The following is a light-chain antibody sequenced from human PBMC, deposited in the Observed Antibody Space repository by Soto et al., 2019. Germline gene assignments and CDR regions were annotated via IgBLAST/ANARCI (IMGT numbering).Light chain of an antibody. CDR2: KAS. J-gene: IGKJ4*01. CDR1: QSISNW. Sequence: DIQMTQSPSTLSASVGDRVTITCRASQSISNWLAWYQQKPGKAPKLLIYKASSLESGVPSRFNGSGSGTEFTLTISSLQPDDFATYYCQQYNSYSSFGGGTKVEIK. V-gene: IGKV1-5*03. CDR3: QQYNSYSS.